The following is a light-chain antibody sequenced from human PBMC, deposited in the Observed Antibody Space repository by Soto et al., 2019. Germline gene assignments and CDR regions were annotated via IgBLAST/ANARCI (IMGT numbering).Light chain of an antibody. CDR2: GAS. J-gene: IGKJ2*01. Sequence: EIVLTQSPGTLSLSPGERATLSCRASQSVSRSYLAWYQQKPGQAPRLLIYGASSRATGIPDRFSGSGSRTDFTLTISRLEPEDFAVYYCQQYGSSPYTFGQGTKLEIK. V-gene: IGKV3-20*01. CDR3: QQYGSSPYT. CDR1: QSVSRSY.